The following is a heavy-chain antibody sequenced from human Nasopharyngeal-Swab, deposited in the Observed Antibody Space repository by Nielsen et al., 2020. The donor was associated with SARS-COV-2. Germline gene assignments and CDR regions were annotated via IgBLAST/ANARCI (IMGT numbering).Heavy chain of an antibody. J-gene: IGHJ5*02. CDR3: ATAPMTTVTKGWFDP. CDR1: GDTLTELS. Sequence: ASVKVSCKVSGDTLTELSMHWVRQAPGKGLEWMGGFDPEDGETIYAQKFQGRVTMTEDTSTDTAYMELSSLRSEDTAVYYCATAPMTTVTKGWFDPWGQGTLVTVSS. D-gene: IGHD4-17*01. V-gene: IGHV1-24*01. CDR2: FDPEDGET.